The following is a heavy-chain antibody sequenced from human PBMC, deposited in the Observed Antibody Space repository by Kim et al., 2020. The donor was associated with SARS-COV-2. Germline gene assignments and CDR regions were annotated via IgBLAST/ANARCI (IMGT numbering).Heavy chain of an antibody. CDR1: GFTFSYNS. CDR2: ISSSSSYI. Sequence: GGSLRLSCAASGFTFSYNSMNWVRQAPGKGLEWVSSISSSSSYIYYADSVKGRFTISRDNAKNSLFLQMNSLRAEDTAVYYCARGDGSGSYLTVYWGQGTLVTVSS. V-gene: IGHV3-21*01. J-gene: IGHJ4*02. CDR3: ARGDGSGSYLTVY. D-gene: IGHD3-10*01.